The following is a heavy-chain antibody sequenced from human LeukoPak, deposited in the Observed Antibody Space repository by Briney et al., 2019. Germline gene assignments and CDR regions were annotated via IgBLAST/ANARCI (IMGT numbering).Heavy chain of an antibody. CDR2: ISSSTSYT. CDR1: GFTFSSYA. D-gene: IGHD3-16*01. J-gene: IGHJ5*02. V-gene: IGHV3-21*01. Sequence: GGSLRLSCAASGFTFSSYAMNWVRQAPGKGLECVSSISSSTSYTYYADSVKGRFTISRDNAKNSLYLQMNSLRAEDTAVYYCARGRARGLSWGQGTLVTVPS. CDR3: ARGRARGLS.